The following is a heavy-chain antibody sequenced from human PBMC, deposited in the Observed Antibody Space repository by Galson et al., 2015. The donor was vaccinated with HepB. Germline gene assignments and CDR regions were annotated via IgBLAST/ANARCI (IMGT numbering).Heavy chain of an antibody. Sequence: PALVKPTQTLTLTCTFSGFSLSTSGVGVGWIRQPPGKALEWLALIYWDDDKRYSPSLKSSLTITKDTSKNEVVLTMTNMDPVDTATYYCAHRGPYFDYWGQGTQVTVSS. CDR2: IYWDDDK. V-gene: IGHV2-5*02. J-gene: IGHJ4*02. CDR1: GFSLSTSGVG. CDR3: AHRGPYFDY.